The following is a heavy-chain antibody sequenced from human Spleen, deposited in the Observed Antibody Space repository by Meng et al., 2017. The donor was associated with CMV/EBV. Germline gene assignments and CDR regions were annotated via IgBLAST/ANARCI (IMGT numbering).Heavy chain of an antibody. CDR1: GGSISSYY. D-gene: IGHD6-13*01. Sequence: SETLSFTCTVSGGSISSYYWSWIRQTPGKGLEWIGYIYDSGRTNYKPSLKSRVTISLDTSKNQFSLKLTSMTAADTAVYYCARLQQQVVRGAGSWFDPWGQGTLVTVSS. J-gene: IGHJ5*02. CDR2: IYDSGRT. V-gene: IGHV4-59*01. CDR3: ARLQQQVVRGAGSWFDP.